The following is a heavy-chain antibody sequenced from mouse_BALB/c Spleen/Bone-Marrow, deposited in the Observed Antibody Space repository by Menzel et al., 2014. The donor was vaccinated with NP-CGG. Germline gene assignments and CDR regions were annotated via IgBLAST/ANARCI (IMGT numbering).Heavy chain of an antibody. CDR2: IYYSGTI. D-gene: IGHD2-1*01. CDR3: ARFYGNYLDY. J-gene: IGHJ2*01. Sequence: VQLQQPGPGLVKPSQTVSLTCTVTGISITTGNYRWSWIRQFPGNKLEWIGNIYYSGTITYNPSLTSRTTITRDTSKNQFFLEMNSLTAEDTATYYCARFYGNYLDYWGQGTTLTVSS. CDR1: GISITTGNYR. V-gene: IGHV3-5*02.